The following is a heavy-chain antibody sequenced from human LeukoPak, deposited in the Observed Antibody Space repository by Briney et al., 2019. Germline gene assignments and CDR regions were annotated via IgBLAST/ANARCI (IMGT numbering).Heavy chain of an antibody. V-gene: IGHV3-23*01. J-gene: IGHJ4*02. CDR1: GFTFSSYA. CDR3: AKDPWGSDTNGVDTLTGYYSEDY. D-gene: IGHD3-9*01. Sequence: GASLRLSCAASGFTFSSYAMSWVRQAPGKGLEWVSAISGSGGSTYYADSVKGRFTISRDNSKNTLYLQMNSLRAEDTAVYYCAKDPWGSDTNGVDTLTGYYSEDYWGQGTLVTVSS. CDR2: ISGSGGST.